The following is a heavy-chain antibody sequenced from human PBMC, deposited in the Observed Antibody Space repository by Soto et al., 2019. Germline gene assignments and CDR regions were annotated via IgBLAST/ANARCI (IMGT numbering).Heavy chain of an antibody. D-gene: IGHD3-10*01. CDR2: IYYRGRT. CDR1: GDSISRSSYY. CDR3: ATTYFIGLASGY. Sequence: SETLSLTCTVSGDSISRSSYYWGWIRQPPGKGLEWIGSIYYRGRTYYNPSLKSRVTISVDTSKNQFSLKLSSVTAADTAVYYCATTYFIGLASGYWVQGTLVT. J-gene: IGHJ4*02. V-gene: IGHV4-39*01.